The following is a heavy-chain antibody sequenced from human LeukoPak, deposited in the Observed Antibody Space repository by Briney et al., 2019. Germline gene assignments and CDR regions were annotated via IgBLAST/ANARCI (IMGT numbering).Heavy chain of an antibody. J-gene: IGHJ6*02. D-gene: IGHD6-19*01. CDR1: GGSFSGYY. CDR2: INHSGST. V-gene: IGHV4-34*01. Sequence: PSETLSLTCAVYGGSFSGYYWSWIRQPPGKGLEWIGEINHSGSTNYNPSLKSRVTISVDTSKNQFSLKLSSVTAADTAVYYCARGRLGFMIEQFQYYYYYGMDVWGQGTTVTVSS. CDR3: ARGRLGFMIEQFQYYYYYGMDV.